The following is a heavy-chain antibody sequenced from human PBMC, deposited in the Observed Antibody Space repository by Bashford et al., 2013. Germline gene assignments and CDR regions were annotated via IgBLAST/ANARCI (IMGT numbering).Heavy chain of an antibody. J-gene: IGHJ4*02. V-gene: IGHV3-72*01. CDR3: ARGDSGYSQRIDY. D-gene: IGHD5-12*01. CDR2: IRNQRQSYST. Sequence: VAQASREGLEWIGRIRNQRQSYSTEYAASVKGRFTISRDDSKNSLSLQMHSLRAEDTALYYCARGDSGYSQRIDYWGLGTLVTVSS.